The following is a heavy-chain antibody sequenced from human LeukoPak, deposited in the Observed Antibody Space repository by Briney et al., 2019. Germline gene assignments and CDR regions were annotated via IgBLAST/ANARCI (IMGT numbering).Heavy chain of an antibody. V-gene: IGHV3-74*01. D-gene: IGHD1-1*01. CDR2: ISSDGTST. CDR3: AGGYRYFHH. J-gene: IGHJ1*01. CDR1: GFTFSSYW. Sequence: PGGSLRLSCAASGFTFSSYWMHWVRQAPGKGLVWVSRISSDGTSTSYADSVKGRFTISRDNAKNTLYLQMISLRAEDTAVYYCAGGYRYFHHWGQGTLVTVSS.